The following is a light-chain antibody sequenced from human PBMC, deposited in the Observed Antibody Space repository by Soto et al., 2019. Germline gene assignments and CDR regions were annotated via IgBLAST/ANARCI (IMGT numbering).Light chain of an antibody. V-gene: IGKV1-5*03. CDR1: QSISSW. CDR2: KAS. Sequence: DIQMTQSPSTLSASVGDRVTITCRASQSISSWLAWYQQKPGKAPKLLIYKASSLESGVPSRFSGSGSGTEFTLTISNLQPDDFATYYCQQYNRYSTFGQGTKVDIK. J-gene: IGKJ1*01. CDR3: QQYNRYST.